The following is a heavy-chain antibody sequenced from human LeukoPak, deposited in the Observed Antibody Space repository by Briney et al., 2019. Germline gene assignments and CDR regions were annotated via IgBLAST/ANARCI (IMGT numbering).Heavy chain of an antibody. CDR1: GFTFSSYS. CDR2: ISSSSSYI. Sequence: GGSLRLSCAASGFTFSSYSMNWVRQAPGKGLEWVSSISSSSSYIYYADSVKGRFTISRDNAKNSLYLQMSSLKAEDTAVYYCAKERNLEIAVAGTIFDYWGQGTLVTVSS. CDR3: AKERNLEIAVAGTIFDY. D-gene: IGHD6-19*01. J-gene: IGHJ4*02. V-gene: IGHV3-21*01.